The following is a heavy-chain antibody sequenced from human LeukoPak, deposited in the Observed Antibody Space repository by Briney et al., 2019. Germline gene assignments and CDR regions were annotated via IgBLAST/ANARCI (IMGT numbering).Heavy chain of an antibody. CDR2: IYYSGST. D-gene: IGHD4-11*01. J-gene: IGHJ4*02. CDR3: ARELQFWSQFDY. V-gene: IGHV4-59*01. CDR1: GGSISGYY. Sequence: SETLSLTCTVSGGSISGYYWSWIRQPPGKGLEWIGNIYYSGSTNYNPSLKSRVTISVDTSKNQFSLKLTSVTAADTAVYYCARELQFWSQFDYWGQGTLVTVSS.